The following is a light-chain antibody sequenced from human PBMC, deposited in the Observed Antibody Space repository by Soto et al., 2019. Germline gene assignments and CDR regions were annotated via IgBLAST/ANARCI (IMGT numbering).Light chain of an antibody. V-gene: IGLV2-14*01. CDR2: DVS. CDR3: SSYTSSSTVV. Sequence: QSALTQPASVSGSPGQSLTIYCTGTSRDVGGYNYVSWYQQHPGKAPKLMIYDVSNRPSGVSNRFSGSKSGNTASLTISGLQAEDEADYYCSSYTSSSTVVFGGGTKLTVL. J-gene: IGLJ2*01. CDR1: SRDVGGYNY.